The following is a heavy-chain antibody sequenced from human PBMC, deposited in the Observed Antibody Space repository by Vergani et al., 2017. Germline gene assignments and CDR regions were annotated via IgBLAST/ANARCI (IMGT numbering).Heavy chain of an antibody. CDR1: GFTFSSYT. CDR2: ISGSGGST. CDR3: AKSIRIVVQAAYFDY. V-gene: IGHV3-23*01. Sequence: EVQLLEPGGGLVQPGGSLRPLCAASGFTFSSYTMTWVRQAPGEGLEWVSAISGSGGSTYYADSVKGRFTISRDNSKNTLYLQMNSLIAEDTAIFYCAKSIRIVVQAAYFDYWGQGTLVTVSS. J-gene: IGHJ4*02. D-gene: IGHD2-2*01.